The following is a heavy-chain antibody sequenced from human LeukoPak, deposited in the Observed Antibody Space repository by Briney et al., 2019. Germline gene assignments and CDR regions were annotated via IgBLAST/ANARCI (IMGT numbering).Heavy chain of an antibody. J-gene: IGHJ3*01. CDR3: ARDSGSAYYYNSGTYYYDSFDF. CDR1: GFTFSSYW. D-gene: IGHD3-10*01. V-gene: IGHV3-7*01. Sequence: GGSLRLSCTVSGFTFSSYWMTWVRHPPGKGLEWVANIRQDESEKYYADSVKGRFTISRDNAKNSLHLHMNSLRAEDTAVYYCARDSGSAYYYNSGTYYYDSFDFWGQGTTVTVSS. CDR2: IRQDESEK.